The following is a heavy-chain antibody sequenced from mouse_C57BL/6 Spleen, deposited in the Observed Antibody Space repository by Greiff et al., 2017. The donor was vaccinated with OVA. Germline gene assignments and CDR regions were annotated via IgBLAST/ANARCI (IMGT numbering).Heavy chain of an antibody. Sequence: LQESGPGLVQPSQSLSITCTVSGFSLTSYGVHWVRQPPGKGLEWLGVIWSGGSTDYNAAFISRLSISKDNSKSQVFFKMNSLQADDTAIYYCAKNYGSSSLYYFDYWGQGTTLTVSS. D-gene: IGHD1-1*01. V-gene: IGHV2-4*01. CDR1: GFSLTSYG. CDR3: AKNYGSSSLYYFDY. CDR2: IWSGGST. J-gene: IGHJ2*01.